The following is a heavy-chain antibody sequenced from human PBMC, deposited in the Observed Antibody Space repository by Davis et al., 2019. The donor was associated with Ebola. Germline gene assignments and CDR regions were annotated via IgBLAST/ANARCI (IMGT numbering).Heavy chain of an antibody. D-gene: IGHD3-3*01. J-gene: IGHJ6*02. Sequence: DSVRGRFTISRDNSKNTLYMQMSSLRAEDTAVYYCARGYDFWSGYPLHGMDVWGQGTTVTVSS. CDR3: ARGYDFWSGYPLHGMDV. V-gene: IGHV3-30*15.